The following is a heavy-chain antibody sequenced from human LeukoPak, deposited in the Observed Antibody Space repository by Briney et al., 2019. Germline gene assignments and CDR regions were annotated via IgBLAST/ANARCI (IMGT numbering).Heavy chain of an antibody. V-gene: IGHV4-31*03. Sequence: PSETLSLTCTVSGGSISSGGYYWSWIRQHPGKGLEWIGYIYYSGSTNYNPSLKSRVTISVDTSKNQFSLKLSSVTAADTAVYYCARGKLLRYYFDYWGQGTLVTVSS. CDR1: GGSISSGGYY. CDR2: IYYSGST. J-gene: IGHJ4*02. CDR3: ARGKLLRYYFDY. D-gene: IGHD2/OR15-2a*01.